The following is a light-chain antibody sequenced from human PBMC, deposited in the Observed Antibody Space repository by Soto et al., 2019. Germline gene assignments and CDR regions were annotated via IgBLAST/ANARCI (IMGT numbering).Light chain of an antibody. CDR3: AAWDDRVNGVV. CDR2: TYE. Sequence: QSVLTQPPSVSGTPGQSITISCSGRSSNIGTYTLNWNQHVPGTAPKLLFSTYEQRPSVVADRFSGSKSGTSASLAISGLQSGDEADYDCAAWDDRVNGVVFGGGTEVTVL. V-gene: IGLV1-44*01. J-gene: IGLJ2*01. CDR1: SSNIGTYT.